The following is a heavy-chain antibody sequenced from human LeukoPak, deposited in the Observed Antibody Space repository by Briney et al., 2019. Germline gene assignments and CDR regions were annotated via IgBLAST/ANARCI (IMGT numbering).Heavy chain of an antibody. CDR1: AFTFSSYW. Sequence: GRSLRLSCPASAFTFSSYWMSWVRQAPGKGLEWVANIKQDGSEKYYVDSVKGRFTISRDHAKNPLYLQRNGRRVEDTPVYYCARESFSIPNDYWGQGTLVTVSS. V-gene: IGHV3-7*01. CDR3: ARESFSIPNDY. J-gene: IGHJ4*02. CDR2: IKQDGSEK. D-gene: IGHD2-2*02.